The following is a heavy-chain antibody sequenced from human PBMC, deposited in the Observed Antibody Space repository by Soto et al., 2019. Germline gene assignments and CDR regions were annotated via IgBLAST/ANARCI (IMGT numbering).Heavy chain of an antibody. J-gene: IGHJ4*02. V-gene: IGHV1-18*01. Sequence: ASVKVSCKASGSTILNCGINWVRQTPGQGLEWMGWISAYNGATNYAQKIEGRVTMTTDTSTSTAYLDLRSLRSDDTAVYYCARDRVEAALGTFDQWGQGTLVTVSS. CDR3: ARDRVEAALGTFDQ. CDR2: ISAYNGAT. D-gene: IGHD6-13*01. CDR1: GSTILNCG.